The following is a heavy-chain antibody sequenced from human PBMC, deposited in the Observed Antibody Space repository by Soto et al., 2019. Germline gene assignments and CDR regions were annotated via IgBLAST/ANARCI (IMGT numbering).Heavy chain of an antibody. Sequence: PSETLSLTCDVSGVSISSGNWWSWVRQPPGKGLEWIAEVYNDGSANYHPSLESRATISVDRSKNQFSLRLSSVNAADTGKYYCARLVYDSRLNYLYFDHWGQGTLVTVSS. CDR3: ARLVYDSRLNYLYFDH. V-gene: IGHV4-4*02. CDR1: GVSISSGNW. CDR2: VYNDGSA. J-gene: IGHJ4*02. D-gene: IGHD3-22*01.